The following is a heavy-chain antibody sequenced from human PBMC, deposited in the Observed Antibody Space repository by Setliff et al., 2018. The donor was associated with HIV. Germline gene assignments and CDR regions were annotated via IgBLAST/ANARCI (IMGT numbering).Heavy chain of an antibody. D-gene: IGHD3-22*01. V-gene: IGHV1-69-2*01. Sequence: GASVKVSCKTSGYTFTDYFIHWVQQAPGKGLEWMGRVDPEDGETIYAEKFQGRVTITADTSTDTAYMELSSLRSDDTAVYYCATLPGGGYYYEASSDYWGQGTLVTVSS. J-gene: IGHJ4*02. CDR3: ATLPGGGYYYEASSDY. CDR2: VDPEDGET. CDR1: GYTFTDYF.